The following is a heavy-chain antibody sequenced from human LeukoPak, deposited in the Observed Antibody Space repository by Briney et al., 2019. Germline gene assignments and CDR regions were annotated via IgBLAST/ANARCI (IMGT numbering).Heavy chain of an antibody. D-gene: IGHD3-9*01. CDR1: GYTFTSYY. V-gene: IGHV1-2*02. Sequence: ASVKVSCKASGYTFTSYYMHWVRQAPGQGLEWMGWINPNNGGTNYAQKFQGRVTMTRDTSITTAYMELSRLSSNDTAVYYCARFEFCFCISSNNCSPVWYFEKWAQGPLAPV. CDR3: ARFEFCFCISSNNCSPVWYFEK. CDR2: INPNNGGT. J-gene: IGHJ4*02.